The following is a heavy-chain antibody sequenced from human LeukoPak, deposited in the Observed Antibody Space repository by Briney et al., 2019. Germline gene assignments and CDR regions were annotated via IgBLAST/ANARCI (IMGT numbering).Heavy chain of an antibody. CDR1: GGSISSHY. CDR2: IYSTWST. D-gene: IGHD3-10*01. V-gene: IGHV4-59*11. Sequence: SETLSLTCTVSGGSISSHYWSCIRQPPGKGLEWIGYIYSTWSTNYNPSLKSRVTISVDTSKNQFSLKLSSVTVADTAVYYCARGFSGVTAFDIWGQGTMVTVSS. CDR3: ARGFSGVTAFDI. J-gene: IGHJ3*02.